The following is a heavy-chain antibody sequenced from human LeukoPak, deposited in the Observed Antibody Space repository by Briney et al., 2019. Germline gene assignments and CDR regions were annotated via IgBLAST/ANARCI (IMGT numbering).Heavy chain of an antibody. CDR1: GFTFSSYW. J-gene: IGHJ3*02. V-gene: IGHV3-74*01. D-gene: IGHD3-22*01. CDR3: ATPYNYDSSGLDDAFDI. Sequence: GGSLRLSCAASGFTFSSYWMHWVRQAPGKGLVWVSRINTDGSSTSYADSVKGRFTISRDNAKNTLYLQMNSLRAEDTAVYYCATPYNYDSSGLDDAFDIWGQGTTVTVSS. CDR2: INTDGSST.